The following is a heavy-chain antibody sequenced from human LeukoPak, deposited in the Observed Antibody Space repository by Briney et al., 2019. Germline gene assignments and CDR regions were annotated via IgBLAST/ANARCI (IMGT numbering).Heavy chain of an antibody. CDR1: GFTFSSYT. V-gene: IGHV3-48*04. D-gene: IGHD5-12*01. CDR2: IDLSGSTL. CDR3: AKAAGRWLRIKSFDY. J-gene: IGHJ4*02. Sequence: GGSLRLSCAASGFTFSSYTMNWVHQAPGKGLEWVSYIDLSGSTLYYVDSVKGRFTISRDNAKNSLYLQMNSLRAEDTAVYYCAKAAGRWLRIKSFDYWGQGTLVTVSS.